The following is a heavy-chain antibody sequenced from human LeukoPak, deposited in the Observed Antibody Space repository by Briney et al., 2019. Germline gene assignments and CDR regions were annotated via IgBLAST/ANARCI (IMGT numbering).Heavy chain of an antibody. J-gene: IGHJ6*03. CDR1: GYSINSAYY. CDR2: MYHSGST. CDR3: ARFPGSAEYRHYYYMDV. Sequence: SETLSLTCTVSGYSINSAYYWGWIRQPPGKGLEWIGSMYHSGSTYYNPSLQSRVTISVDTSKNQFSLRLSSVTAADTAVYYCARFPGSAEYRHYYYMDVWGKGTTVTDSS. D-gene: IGHD2-15*01. V-gene: IGHV4-38-2*02.